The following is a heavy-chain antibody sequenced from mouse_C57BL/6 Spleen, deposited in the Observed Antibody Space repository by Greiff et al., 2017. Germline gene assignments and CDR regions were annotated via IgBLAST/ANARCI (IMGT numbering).Heavy chain of an antibody. CDR3: AAMVTLDY. Sequence: QVQLQQPGAELVRPGTSVKLSCKASGYTFTSYWMHWVKQRPGQGLEWIGVIDPSDSYTNYNQQFQGKATLTVDTSSSTAYMQLSSLTSEYSAVYYCAAMVTLDYWGQGTTLTVSS. D-gene: IGHD2-2*01. CDR1: GYTFTSYW. J-gene: IGHJ2*01. V-gene: IGHV1-59*01. CDR2: IDPSDSYT.